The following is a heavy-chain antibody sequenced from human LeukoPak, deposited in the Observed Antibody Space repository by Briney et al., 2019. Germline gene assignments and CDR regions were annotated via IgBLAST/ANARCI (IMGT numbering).Heavy chain of an antibody. D-gene: IGHD5-12*01. CDR3: ARDPSDYEITQPFDY. V-gene: IGHV3-21*01. J-gene: IGHJ4*02. Sequence: KAGGSLRLSCAASGFTFSSYSMNWVRQAPGKGLEWVSSISSSSDYIYYADSVKGRFTISRDNAKNSLYLQMNSLRAEDTAVYYCARDPSDYEITQPFDYWGQGTLVTVSS. CDR2: ISSSSDYI. CDR1: GFTFSSYS.